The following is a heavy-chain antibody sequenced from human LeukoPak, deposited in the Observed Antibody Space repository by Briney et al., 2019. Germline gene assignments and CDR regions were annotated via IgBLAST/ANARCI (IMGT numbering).Heavy chain of an antibody. D-gene: IGHD3-22*01. V-gene: IGHV1-8*02. Sequence: VASVKVSCKASGYTFTSYDINWVRQATGQGLEWMGWMNPNSGNTGYAQKFQGRVTMTRNTSISTAYMELSSLRSEDTAVYYCARVAQPYDSSGYYSVGWFDPWGQGTLVTVSS. CDR1: GYTFTSYD. J-gene: IGHJ5*02. CDR2: MNPNSGNT. CDR3: ARVAQPYDSSGYYSVGWFDP.